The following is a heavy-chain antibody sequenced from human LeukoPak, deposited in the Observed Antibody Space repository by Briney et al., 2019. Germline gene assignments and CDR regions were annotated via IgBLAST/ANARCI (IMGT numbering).Heavy chain of an antibody. CDR2: IRYDGSNK. J-gene: IGHJ6*03. Sequence: GGSLRLSCAASGFTFSSYGMHWVRQAPGKGLEWVAFIRYDGSNKYYADSVKGRFTISRDNSKNTLYLQMNSLRAEDTAVYYCAKDGQQNDAVYYYYYMGVWGKGTTVTISS. CDR3: AKDGQQNDAVYYYYYMGV. V-gene: IGHV3-30*02. CDR1: GFTFSSYG. D-gene: IGHD1-1*01.